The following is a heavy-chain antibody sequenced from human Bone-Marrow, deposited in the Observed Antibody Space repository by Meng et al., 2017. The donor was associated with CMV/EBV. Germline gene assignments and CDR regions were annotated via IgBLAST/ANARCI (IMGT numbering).Heavy chain of an antibody. CDR1: GFTFSDHY. J-gene: IGHJ4*02. Sequence: GESLKISCVASGFTFSDHYMDWVRQAPGKGLEWVGRTRNKANSYTTEYAASVKDRFTISRDDSKNSLYLQINSLKTEDTAVYYCARGLGPGGRYFDYWGQGTLVTVSS. V-gene: IGHV3-72*01. CDR3: ARGLGPGGRYFDY. D-gene: IGHD3-16*01. CDR2: TRNKANSYTT.